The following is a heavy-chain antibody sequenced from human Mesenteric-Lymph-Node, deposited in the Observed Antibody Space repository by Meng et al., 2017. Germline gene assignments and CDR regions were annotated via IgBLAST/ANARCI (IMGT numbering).Heavy chain of an antibody. CDR3: ARDRRYCSGGSCYSRGFGYYYYGMDV. Sequence: LSLTCAASGFTFSSYWMSWVRQAPGKGLEWVANIKQDGSEKYYVDSVKGRFTISRDNAKNSLYLQMNSLRAEDTAVYYCARDRRYCSGGSCYSRGFGYYYYGMDVWGQGTTVTVSS. D-gene: IGHD2-15*01. J-gene: IGHJ6*02. V-gene: IGHV3-7*01. CDR2: IKQDGSEK. CDR1: GFTFSSYW.